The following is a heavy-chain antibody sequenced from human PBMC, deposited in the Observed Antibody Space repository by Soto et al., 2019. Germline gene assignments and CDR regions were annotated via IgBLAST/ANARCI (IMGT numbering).Heavy chain of an antibody. CDR3: AGPNY. J-gene: IGHJ4*02. V-gene: IGHV3-48*02. CDR2: ISSSSTTI. Sequence: HPGGSLRLSCAASGFTFSSYNMNWVRQAPGKGLEWVAHISSSSTTIYYADSVKGRFTISRGNAKNSLYLQMTSLRDEDTAVYYCAGPNYWGQGTLVTVSS. CDR1: GFTFSSYN.